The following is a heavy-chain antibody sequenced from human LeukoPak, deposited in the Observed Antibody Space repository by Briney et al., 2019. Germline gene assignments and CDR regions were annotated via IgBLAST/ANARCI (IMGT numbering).Heavy chain of an antibody. CDR3: AKDKYSRVVAAFDY. CDR1: GFTFSSYA. V-gene: IGHV3-23*01. D-gene: IGHD2-15*01. J-gene: IGHJ4*02. CDR2: ISGSGGST. Sequence: GGSLRLSCAASGFTFSSYAMSWVRQAPGKGLEWVSAISGSGGSTYYADSVKGRFTISRDNPKNTLYLQMNSLRAEDTAVYYCAKDKYSRVVAAFDYWGQGTLVTVSS.